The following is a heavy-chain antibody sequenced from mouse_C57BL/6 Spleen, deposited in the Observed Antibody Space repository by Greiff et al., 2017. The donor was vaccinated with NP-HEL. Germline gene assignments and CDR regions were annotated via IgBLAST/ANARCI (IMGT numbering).Heavy chain of an antibody. Sequence: QVQLQQPGAELVRPGSSVKLSCKASGYTFTSYWMHWVKQRPIQGLEWIGNIDPSDSETHYNQKFKDKATLTVDKSSSTAYMQLSSLTSEDSAVYYCARGPYYSNPDWFAYWGQGTLVTVSA. D-gene: IGHD2-5*01. CDR2: IDPSDSET. V-gene: IGHV1-52*01. J-gene: IGHJ3*01. CDR3: ARGPYYSNPDWFAY. CDR1: GYTFTSYW.